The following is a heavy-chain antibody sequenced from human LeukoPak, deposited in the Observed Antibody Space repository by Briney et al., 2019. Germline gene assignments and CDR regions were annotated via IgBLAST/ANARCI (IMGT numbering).Heavy chain of an antibody. J-gene: IGHJ4*02. D-gene: IGHD5-12*01. V-gene: IGHV3-30-3*01. CDR3: ARSQSPTI. CDR2: ISFDGSSK. CDR1: GFTFSTFP. Sequence: PGGSLRLSCAASGFTFSTFPMYWVRQAPGKGLEWVALISFDGSSKYYADSVKGRFTISRDNAKNTLYLQMNSLRAEDTAVYYCARSQSPTIWGQGTLVTVSS.